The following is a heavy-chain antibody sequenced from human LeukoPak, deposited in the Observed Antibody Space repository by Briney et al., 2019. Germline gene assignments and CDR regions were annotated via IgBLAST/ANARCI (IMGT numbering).Heavy chain of an antibody. J-gene: IGHJ4*02. CDR1: GFSLSTSGVG. CDR2: IYWDGDK. V-gene: IGHV2-5*02. Sequence: SGPTLVKPTQTLTLTCTFSGFSLSTSGVGVGWIRQPPGKALEWLALIYWDGDKRNSPPLKSRLTITKDTSKNQVVLTMTNMDHVDTATYYCAHRRRGEKYFEYWGQGTLVTVSS. D-gene: IGHD4-17*01. CDR3: AHRRRGEKYFEY.